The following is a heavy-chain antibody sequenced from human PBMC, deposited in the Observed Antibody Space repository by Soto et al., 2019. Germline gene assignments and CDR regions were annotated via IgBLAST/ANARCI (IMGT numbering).Heavy chain of an antibody. CDR3: AKEHYYDSSGPLDY. Sequence: GGSLRLSCAASGFTFSSYGIHWVRQAPGKGLEWVAVISYDGSNKYYADSVKGRFTISRDNSKNTLYLQMNSLRAEDTAVYYCAKEHYYDSSGPLDYWGQGTLVTVSS. D-gene: IGHD3-22*01. CDR1: GFTFSSYG. CDR2: ISYDGSNK. J-gene: IGHJ4*02. V-gene: IGHV3-30*18.